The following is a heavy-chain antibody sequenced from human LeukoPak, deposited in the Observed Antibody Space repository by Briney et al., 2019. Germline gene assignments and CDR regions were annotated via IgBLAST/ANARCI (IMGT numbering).Heavy chain of an antibody. V-gene: IGHV1-46*01. CDR2: INPSGGST. D-gene: IGHD2-8*01. Sequence: ASVKVSCKASGYTFTSYYMHWVRQAPGQGLEWVGIINPSGGSTSYAQKFQGRVTMTRDMSTSTVYMELSSLRSEDTAVYYCATFALSGCTNGVCYDFDYWGQGTLVTVSS. J-gene: IGHJ4*02. CDR1: GYTFTSYY. CDR3: ATFALSGCTNGVCYDFDY.